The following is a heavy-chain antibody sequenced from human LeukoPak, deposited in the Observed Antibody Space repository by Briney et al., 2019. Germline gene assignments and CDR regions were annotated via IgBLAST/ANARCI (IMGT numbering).Heavy chain of an antibody. Sequence: GASVKVSCRASGYTFTPYGINWVRRAPGQGLEWMGCISDYNGNKNYAQRSQGRDTMTTDTATSTAYMERRSLRSDDTAVYYCARDMSGSYSTRFDPWGQGSLVTVSS. CDR1: GYTFTPYG. D-gene: IGHD1-26*01. V-gene: IGHV1-18*01. CDR2: ISDYNGNK. CDR3: ARDMSGSYSTRFDP. J-gene: IGHJ5*02.